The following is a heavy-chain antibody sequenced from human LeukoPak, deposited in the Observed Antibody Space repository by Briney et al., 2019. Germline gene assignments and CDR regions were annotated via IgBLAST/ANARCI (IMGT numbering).Heavy chain of an antibody. Sequence: PSETLSLTCTVSGYSISSGYYWSWIRQPPGKGLEWIGSIYHSGSTYYNPSLKSRVTISVDTSKNQFSLKLSSVTAADTAVYYCARAGRGLWFGELLRYNWFDPWGQGTLVTVSS. CDR2: IYHSGST. J-gene: IGHJ5*02. V-gene: IGHV4-38-2*02. D-gene: IGHD3-10*01. CDR3: ARAGRGLWFGELLRYNWFDP. CDR1: GYSISSGYY.